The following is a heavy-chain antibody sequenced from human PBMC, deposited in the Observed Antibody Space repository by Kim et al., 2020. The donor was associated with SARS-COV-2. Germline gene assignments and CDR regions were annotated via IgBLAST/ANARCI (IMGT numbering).Heavy chain of an antibody. CDR1: GYTFTGYY. CDR3: ARVQKGYCTNGVCLPPPDSGGMDV. V-gene: IGHV1-2*06. Sequence: ASVKVSCKASGYTFTGYYMHWVRQAPGQGLEWMGRINPNSGGTNYAQKFQGRVTMTRDTSISTAYMELSRLRSDDTAVYYCARVQKGYCTNGVCLPPPDSGGMDVWGQGTTVTVSS. D-gene: IGHD2-8*01. CDR2: INPNSGGT. J-gene: IGHJ6*02.